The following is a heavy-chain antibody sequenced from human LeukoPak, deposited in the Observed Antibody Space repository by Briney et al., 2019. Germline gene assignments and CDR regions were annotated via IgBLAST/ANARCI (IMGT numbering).Heavy chain of an antibody. CDR2: IKQDGSEK. Sequence: GGSLRLSCAASGFTLSSYWMSWVRQAPGKGLEWVANIKQDGSEKYYVDSVKGRFTISRDNAKNSLSLQMNSLRAEDTAVYYCARAIPTYYYDSSGYYYGYWGQGTLVTVSS. D-gene: IGHD3-22*01. V-gene: IGHV3-7*01. CDR3: ARAIPTYYYDSSGYYYGY. CDR1: GFTLSSYW. J-gene: IGHJ4*02.